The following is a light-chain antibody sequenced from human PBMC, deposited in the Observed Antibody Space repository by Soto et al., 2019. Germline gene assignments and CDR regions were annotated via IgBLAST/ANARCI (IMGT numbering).Light chain of an antibody. J-gene: IGKJ4*01. CDR1: QSIGNY. V-gene: IGKV1-39*01. Sequence: DSQMTQSPSSLSASVGDRVTITCRASQSIGNYLNWYQQKPGKAPKLLSYDASSLQSGVPSRFSGSRSGTDFTLTISSLQPEDFASYYCRQSYSTPPSFGGGTRVEIK. CDR2: DAS. CDR3: RQSYSTPPS.